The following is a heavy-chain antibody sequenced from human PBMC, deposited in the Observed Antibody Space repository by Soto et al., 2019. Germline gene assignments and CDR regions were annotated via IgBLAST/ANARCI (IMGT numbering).Heavy chain of an antibody. CDR3: AKDELVDTAMLPASKYDY. CDR1: GFTFSSYC. V-gene: IGHV3-30*18. D-gene: IGHD5-18*01. Sequence: QVQLVESGGGVVQPGRSLRLSCAASGFTFSSYCMHWVRQAPGKGLEWVAVISYDGSNKYYADSVKGRFTISRDNSKNTLYLQMTILRAEDTAVYYCAKDELVDTAMLPASKYDYWGLGTLVTV. CDR2: ISYDGSNK. J-gene: IGHJ4*02.